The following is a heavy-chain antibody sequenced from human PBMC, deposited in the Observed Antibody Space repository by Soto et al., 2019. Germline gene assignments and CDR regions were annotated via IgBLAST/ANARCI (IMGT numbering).Heavy chain of an antibody. CDR2: ITPMFGTT. Sequence: QVHLVQSGAEVKKPGSSMKVSCKVSGGTFSSYVLSWVRQAPGQGLEWMGRITPMFGTTDYAENFQGRLTIIADESTSTAYMELSSLRPEDTALYFCAREGVGATSGSFEYWGQGTLVSVST. V-gene: IGHV1-69*15. CDR1: GGTFSSYV. CDR3: AREGVGATSGSFEY. J-gene: IGHJ4*02. D-gene: IGHD1-26*01.